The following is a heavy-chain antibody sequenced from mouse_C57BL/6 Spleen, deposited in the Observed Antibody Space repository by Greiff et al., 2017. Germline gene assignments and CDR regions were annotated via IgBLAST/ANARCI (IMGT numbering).Heavy chain of an antibody. D-gene: IGHD5-1*01. CDR3: ARNLYAMDY. V-gene: IGHV8-12*01. CDR1: GFSLSTSGMG. Sequence: QVTLKESGPGILQPSQTLSLTCSFSGFSLSTSGMGVIWLRQPSGQGLEWLAHIYWDDDKRYNPSLKSRPTTSKDTSRNQVFLKITSVDTADTATFYCARNLYAMDYWGQGTSVTVSS. J-gene: IGHJ4*01. CDR2: IYWDDDK.